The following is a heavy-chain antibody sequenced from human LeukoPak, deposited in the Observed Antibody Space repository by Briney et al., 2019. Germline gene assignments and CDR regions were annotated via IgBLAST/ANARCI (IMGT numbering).Heavy chain of an antibody. CDR3: ARYQNSFDY. J-gene: IGHJ4*02. V-gene: IGHV4-59*01. CDR2: IYYSGST. CDR1: GGSISSYY. Sequence: SETLSLTCTVSGGSISSYYWSWIRRPPGKGLEWIGYIYYSGSTNYNPSLKSRVTISIDTSKNQFSLKLSSVTAADTAVYYCARYQNSFDYWGQGTLVTVSS.